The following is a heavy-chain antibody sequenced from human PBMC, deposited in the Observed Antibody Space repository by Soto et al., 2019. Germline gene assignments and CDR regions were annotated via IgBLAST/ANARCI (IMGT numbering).Heavy chain of an antibody. V-gene: IGHV1-69*13. D-gene: IGHD3-3*01. Sequence: SVKVSCKASGGTFSSYAISWVRQAPGQGLEWMGGIIPIFGTANYAQKFQGRVTITADESTSTAYMELSSLRSEDTAVYYCARGFLEWLILDYWGQGTLVTVSS. CDR2: IIPIFGTA. CDR3: ARGFLEWLILDY. J-gene: IGHJ4*02. CDR1: GGTFSSYA.